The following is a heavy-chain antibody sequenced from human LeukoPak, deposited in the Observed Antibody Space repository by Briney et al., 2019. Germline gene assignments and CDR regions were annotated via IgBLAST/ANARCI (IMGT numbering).Heavy chain of an antibody. Sequence: LSGGSLRLSCAASGFTFSSYGMHWVRQAPGRGLEWVAFIRYDGSNKYYADSVKGRFTISRDNSKNTLYLQMNSLRAEDTAVYYCAKDPEEPPSLDYWGQVTLVTVSS. CDR3: AKDPEEPPSLDY. CDR1: GFTFSSYG. CDR2: IRYDGSNK. D-gene: IGHD1-14*01. V-gene: IGHV3-30*02. J-gene: IGHJ4*02.